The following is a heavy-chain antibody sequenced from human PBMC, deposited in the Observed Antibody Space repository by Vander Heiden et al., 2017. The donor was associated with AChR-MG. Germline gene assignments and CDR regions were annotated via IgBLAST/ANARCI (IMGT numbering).Heavy chain of an antibody. V-gene: IGHV3-30*18. J-gene: IGHJ4*02. Sequence: QVQLVESGGGVVQPGRSLRLSCAASGFTFSSYGMHWVRQAPGKGLEWVAVRSYDGSNKYYADSVKGRFTISRDNSKNTLYLQMNSLRAEDTAVYYCAKGGGRWSNDYWGQGTLVTVSS. D-gene: IGHD2-15*01. CDR3: AKGGGRWSNDY. CDR1: GFTFSSYG. CDR2: RSYDGSNK.